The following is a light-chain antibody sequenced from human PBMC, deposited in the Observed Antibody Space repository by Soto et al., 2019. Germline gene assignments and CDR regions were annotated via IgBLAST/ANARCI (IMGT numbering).Light chain of an antibody. CDR2: AAS. CDR1: QSISRY. J-gene: IGKJ1*01. CDR3: QKSYSFWT. V-gene: IGKV1-39*01. Sequence: DIQMTQSPSSLSASVGDRVTITCRASQSISRYLNWYQHKPGKAPNLLIYAASSLQSGVPSRFSGSGSGTDFTLTISGRQPEDFANYYCQKSYSFWTCGQGTKVDIK.